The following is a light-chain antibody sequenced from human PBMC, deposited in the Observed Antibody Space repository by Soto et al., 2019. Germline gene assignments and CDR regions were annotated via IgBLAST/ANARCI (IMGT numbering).Light chain of an antibody. CDR2: AAS. CDR1: QNINTY. Sequence: DLQMTQSPSSLSASVGDRVTITCRASQNINTYLNWFQQKPGKAPKLLMNAASSLQSGVPSRFSGSGSGTDFTLTISSLQPEDYATYYCQQTYRIPLTFGQGTTVETK. V-gene: IGKV1-39*01. CDR3: QQTYRIPLT. J-gene: IGKJ1*01.